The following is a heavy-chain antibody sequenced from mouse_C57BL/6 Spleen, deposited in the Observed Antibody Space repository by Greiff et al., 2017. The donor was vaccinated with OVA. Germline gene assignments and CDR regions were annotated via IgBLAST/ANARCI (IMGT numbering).Heavy chain of an antibody. Sequence: EVQLQQSGPELVKPGASVKISCKASGYTFTDYYMNWVKQSHGKSLEWIGEINPNNGGTSYNQKFKGKATLTVDKSSSTAYMELRSLTSEDSAVYYCASTVVAPFDDWGQGTTLTVSS. D-gene: IGHD1-1*01. V-gene: IGHV1-26*01. J-gene: IGHJ2*01. CDR1: GYTFTDYY. CDR3: ASTVVAPFDD. CDR2: INPNNGGT.